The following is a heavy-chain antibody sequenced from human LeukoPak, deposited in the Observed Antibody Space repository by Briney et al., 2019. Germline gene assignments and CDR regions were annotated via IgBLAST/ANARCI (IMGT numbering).Heavy chain of an antibody. Sequence: GESLQISCKGSGYNFGSYWLGWVRPTPGKGLEWMGFIYPGDSEVRFSPSFQGLVTFSADKSISSAHLQWASLKASDTAVYYCARQGPGLRPDYWGQGTLVTVSS. CDR2: IYPGDSEV. CDR1: GYNFGSYW. V-gene: IGHV5-51*01. CDR3: ARQGPGLRPDY. J-gene: IGHJ4*02.